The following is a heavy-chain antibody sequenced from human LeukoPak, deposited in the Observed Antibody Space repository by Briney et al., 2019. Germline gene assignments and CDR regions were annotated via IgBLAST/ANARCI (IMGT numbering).Heavy chain of an antibody. Sequence: SETLSLTCTVSGGSISSSSYYWGWIRQPPGKGLEWIGSIYYSGSTYYNPSLKSRVTISVDTSKNQFSLKLSSVTAADTAVYCCAILWFGELDGGYVDYWGQGTLVTVSS. CDR3: AILWFGELDGGYVDY. J-gene: IGHJ4*02. D-gene: IGHD3-10*01. CDR1: GGSISSSSYY. V-gene: IGHV4-39*01. CDR2: IYYSGST.